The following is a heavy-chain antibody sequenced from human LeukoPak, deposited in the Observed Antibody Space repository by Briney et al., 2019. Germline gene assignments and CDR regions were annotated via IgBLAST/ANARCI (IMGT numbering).Heavy chain of an antibody. CDR1: GVTSISYW. CDR2: IKVDGGEK. Sequence: GGALRLSCAASGVTSISYWMSWVRQAPGKGLEWGAKIKVDGGEKYYVDSVKGRFTISRDNAKNSLDLKMSRLRAEDTAVYSCARDAVTAITNDYYYGMDVWGQGTTVTVSS. J-gene: IGHJ6*02. V-gene: IGHV3-7*04. D-gene: IGHD2-21*02. CDR3: ARDAVTAITNDYYYGMDV.